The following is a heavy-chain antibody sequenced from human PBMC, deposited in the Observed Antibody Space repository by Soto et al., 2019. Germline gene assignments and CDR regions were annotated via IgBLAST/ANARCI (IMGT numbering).Heavy chain of an antibody. V-gene: IGHV4-34*01. J-gene: IGHJ6*03. CDR1: GGSFSGYQ. D-gene: IGHD3-10*01. Sequence: QVQLQQWGAGLLKPSETLSLTSAVYGGSFSGYQWTWIRQTPGKRLKWIGEINDSGNINYNPSLKSRVTILVDTPKKQISLKLSSVTAADTAVYYCARGLILWFGEFSRRGGYYYYMDVWGKGTTVTVSS. CDR2: INDSGNI. CDR3: ARGLILWFGEFSRRGGYYYYMDV.